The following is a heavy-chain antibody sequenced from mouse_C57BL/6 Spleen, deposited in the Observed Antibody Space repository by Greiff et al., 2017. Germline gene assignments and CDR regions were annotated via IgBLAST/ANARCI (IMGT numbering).Heavy chain of an antibody. J-gene: IGHJ2*01. CDR3: TRERKMYYGLDD. V-gene: IGHV5-9-1*02. Sequence: EVQGVESGEGLVKPGGSLKLSCAASGFTFSSYAMSWVRQTPEKRLEWVAYISSGGDYIYYADTVKGRFTISRDNARNTLYLQMSSLKSEDTAMYYCTRERKMYYGLDDWGQGTTLTVSS. CDR2: ISSGGDYI. D-gene: IGHD1-2*01. CDR1: GFTFSSYA.